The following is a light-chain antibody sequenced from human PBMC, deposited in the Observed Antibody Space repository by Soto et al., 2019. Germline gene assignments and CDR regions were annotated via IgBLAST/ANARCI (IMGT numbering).Light chain of an antibody. CDR1: SGSVSVNYG. CDR2: SAN. Sequence: QTVVTQEPAFSVSPGGTVTVTCGLTSGSVSVNYGPSWYQQTPGQAPRRLIYSANIRSSGVPDRFSGSILGNKAALTITGAQADDESDYYCALYMGSGIWVFGGGTKLTVL. V-gene: IGLV8-61*01. J-gene: IGLJ3*02. CDR3: ALYMGSGIWV.